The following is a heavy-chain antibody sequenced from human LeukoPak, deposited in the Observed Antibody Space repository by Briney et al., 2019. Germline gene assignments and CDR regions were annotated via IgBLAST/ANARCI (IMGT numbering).Heavy chain of an antibody. CDR3: ARDLSCSGGSCYSNYYYYGMDV. Sequence: GGSLRLSCAGSGFTFSDYWMTWVRQAPGKGLEGVANINEDGRDKYYVDSVKGRFTISRDNAEKSLYLQMNSLRAEDTAVYYCARDLSCSGGSCYSNYYYYGMDVWGQGTTVTVSS. J-gene: IGHJ6*02. V-gene: IGHV3-7*03. D-gene: IGHD2-15*01. CDR2: INEDGRDK. CDR1: GFTFSDYW.